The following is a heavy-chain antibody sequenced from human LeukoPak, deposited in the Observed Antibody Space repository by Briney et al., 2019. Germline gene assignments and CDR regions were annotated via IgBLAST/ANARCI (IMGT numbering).Heavy chain of an antibody. D-gene: IGHD3-10*01. V-gene: IGHV3-33*01. CDR1: GFTFSSYG. J-gene: IGHJ4*02. Sequence: GGSLRLSCAASGFTFSSYGMHWVRQAPGKGLEWVAVIWYDGSNKYYADSVKGRFTISRDNSKNTLYLQMNSLRAEDTAVYYCAGDYYGSGSYYRFDYWGQGTLVTVSS. CDR2: IWYDGSNK. CDR3: AGDYYGSGSYYRFDY.